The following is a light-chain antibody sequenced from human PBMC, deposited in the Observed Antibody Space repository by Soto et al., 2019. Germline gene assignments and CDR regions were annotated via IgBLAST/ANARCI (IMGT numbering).Light chain of an antibody. Sequence: QSVLTQPPSASGSPGQSVTISCTGTSSDVGTHGYVSWYQQHAGKAPKLMIYDVTKRPSGVPDRFSGSKSANTASLTFSGLQAEDEDDYYCMCYAGGNNWVFGGGTKLTVL. CDR1: SSDVGTHGY. V-gene: IGLV2-8*01. J-gene: IGLJ3*02. CDR2: DVT. CDR3: MCYAGGNNWV.